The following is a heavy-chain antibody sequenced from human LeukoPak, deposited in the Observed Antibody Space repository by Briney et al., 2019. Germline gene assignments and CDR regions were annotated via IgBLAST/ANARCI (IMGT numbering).Heavy chain of an antibody. Sequence: SETLSLTCTVSGGSISSGSYYWSWIRQPAGTGLEWIGRIYTSGSTNYNPSLKSRVTISVDTSKNQFSLKLSSVTAADTAVYYCARAARMVRESYFDYWGQGTLVTVSS. CDR1: GGSISSGSYY. CDR3: ARAARMVRESYFDY. CDR2: IYTSGST. J-gene: IGHJ4*02. V-gene: IGHV4-61*02. D-gene: IGHD3-10*01.